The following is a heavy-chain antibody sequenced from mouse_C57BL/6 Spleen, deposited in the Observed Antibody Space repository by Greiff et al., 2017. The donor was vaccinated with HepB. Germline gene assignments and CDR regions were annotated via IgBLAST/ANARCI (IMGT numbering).Heavy chain of an antibody. J-gene: IGHJ4*01. CDR1: GYTFTDYY. CDR3: ARGVYYCGMDY. Sequence: EVQLQQSGPELVKPGASVKISCKASGYTFTDYYMNWVKQSHGKSLEWIGDINPNNGGTSYNQKFKGKATLTVDKSSSTAYMELRSLTSEDSAVYYCARGVYYCGMDYWGQGTSVTVSS. CDR2: INPNNGGT. V-gene: IGHV1-26*01.